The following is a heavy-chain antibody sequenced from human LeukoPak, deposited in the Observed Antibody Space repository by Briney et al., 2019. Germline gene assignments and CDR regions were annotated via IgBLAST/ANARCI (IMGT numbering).Heavy chain of an antibody. V-gene: IGHV3-48*02. Sequence: PGGSLRLSCAASGFTFSSYSMNWVRQAPGKGLEWVSYISSGTSSTSTIYYADSVKGRFTISRDNAKNSLYLQMNSLRDEDTAVYYCARRSFMAFDYWGQGTLVTVSS. CDR1: GFTFSSYS. D-gene: IGHD3-10*01. CDR2: ISSGTSSTSTI. CDR3: ARRSFMAFDY. J-gene: IGHJ4*02.